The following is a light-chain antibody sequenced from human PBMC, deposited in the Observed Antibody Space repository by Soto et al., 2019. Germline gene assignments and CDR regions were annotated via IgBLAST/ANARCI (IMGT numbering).Light chain of an antibody. CDR1: QNVDSSY. J-gene: IGKJ2*01. CDR3: QHYSNSIYT. Sequence: ENVLTQSPGTLSLSPGERATLSCRASQNVDSSYLAWYQQKPGQAPRLLIYGTSSRATGIPDRFSGSGSGTDFTLTSNRLEPEDFAVYYCQHYSNSIYTVGQGPKVEIK. CDR2: GTS. V-gene: IGKV3-20*01.